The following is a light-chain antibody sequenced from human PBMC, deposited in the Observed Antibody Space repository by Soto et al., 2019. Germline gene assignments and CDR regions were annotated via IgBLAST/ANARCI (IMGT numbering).Light chain of an antibody. CDR1: QGNSNY. J-gene: IGKJ4*02. CDR3: QQYDNLPLT. Sequence: DSQMTQSQSSLSESVGGRVIITCQASQGNSNYVSWYQQKQGKAPKLLIYDASNLETGVPSRVSGSGSGTDFTFNIRSLQPEDIATDYCQQYDNLPLTFGGGTKV. V-gene: IGKV1-33*01. CDR2: DAS.